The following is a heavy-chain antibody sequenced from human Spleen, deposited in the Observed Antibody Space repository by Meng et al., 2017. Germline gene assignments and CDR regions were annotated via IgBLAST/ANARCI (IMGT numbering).Heavy chain of an antibody. J-gene: IGHJ4*02. CDR2: INHSGST. CDR3: ARGPTTMAHDFDY. Sequence: VPLQPWGAGLLKPSETLSLTCAVYGGSFSGYYWNWIRQPPGKGLEWIGEINHSGSTNYNPSLKSRVTISVETSKNQFSLKLSSVTAADTAVYYCARGPTTMAHDFDYWGQGTLVTVSS. V-gene: IGHV4-34*01. D-gene: IGHD4-11*01. CDR1: GGSFSGYY.